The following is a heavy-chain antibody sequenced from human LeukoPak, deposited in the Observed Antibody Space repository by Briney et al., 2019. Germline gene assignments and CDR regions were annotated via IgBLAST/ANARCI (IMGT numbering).Heavy chain of an antibody. CDR1: GYTLTELS. J-gene: IGHJ4*02. Sequence: GASVKVSCKVSGYTLTELSMHWVRQAPGKGLEWMGGFDPEDGETIYAQKSQGRVTMTEDTSTDTAYMELSSLRSEDTAVYYCATAYDSSGYCDYWGQGTLVTVSS. V-gene: IGHV1-24*01. CDR3: ATAYDSSGYCDY. CDR2: FDPEDGET. D-gene: IGHD3-22*01.